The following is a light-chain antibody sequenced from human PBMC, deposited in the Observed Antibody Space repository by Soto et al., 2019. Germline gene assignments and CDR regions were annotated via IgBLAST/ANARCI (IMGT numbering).Light chain of an antibody. Sequence: DIVLTQSPGTLSLSPGERAILSCRATQTVQSNYLAWYQQKSGQAPRLLIYGVSSRATGIPERFSGSGSGTDFTLTISRLEPEDFAVYYCQQYTRSPFTFGQGTKLEI. CDR3: QQYTRSPFT. CDR2: GVS. J-gene: IGKJ2*01. V-gene: IGKV3-20*01. CDR1: QTVQSNY.